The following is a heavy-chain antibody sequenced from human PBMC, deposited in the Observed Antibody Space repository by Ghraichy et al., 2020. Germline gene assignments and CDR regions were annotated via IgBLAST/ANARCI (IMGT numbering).Heavy chain of an antibody. Sequence: GGSLRLSCAASGFTFSSYGMHWVRQAPGKGLEWVAVIWYDGSNKYYADSVKGRFTISRDNSKNTLYLQMNSLRAEDTAVYYCTRDRITMVRGVILYYYGMDVWGQGTTVTVSS. J-gene: IGHJ6*02. CDR3: TRDRITMVRGVILYYYGMDV. V-gene: IGHV3-33*01. D-gene: IGHD3-10*01. CDR1: GFTFSSYG. CDR2: IWYDGSNK.